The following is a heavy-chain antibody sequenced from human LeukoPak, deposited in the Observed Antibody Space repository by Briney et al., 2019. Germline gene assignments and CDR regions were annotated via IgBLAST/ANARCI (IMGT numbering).Heavy chain of an antibody. J-gene: IGHJ4*02. CDR2: INSDGSST. D-gene: IGHD6-19*01. CDR1: GFTFSSYW. Sequence: PGGSLRLSCAASGFTFSSYWMHWVRQAPGKGLVWVSRINSDGSSTSYADSVKGRFTISRDNAKNTLYLQMNSLRAEDTAVYYCAWAGYSSGWYYGYWGQGTLVTVSS. CDR3: AWAGYSSGWYYGY. V-gene: IGHV3-74*01.